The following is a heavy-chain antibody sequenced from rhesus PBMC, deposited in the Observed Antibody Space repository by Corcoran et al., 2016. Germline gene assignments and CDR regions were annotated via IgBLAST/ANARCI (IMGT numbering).Heavy chain of an antibody. V-gene: IGHV4-173*01. CDR1: GGSISSNW. J-gene: IGHJ5-1*01. CDR2: ISGSRGRP. CDR3: ASTGGRFDV. D-gene: IGHD2-39*02. Sequence: QLQLQESGPGLVKPSETLSLTCAVSGGSISSNWWSWIRQPPGKGLEWIGRISGSRGRPTYNRSLKRRVTISTDTSKNQLSRKLISVTAADTAVYYCASTGGRFDVWGPGVLVTVSS.